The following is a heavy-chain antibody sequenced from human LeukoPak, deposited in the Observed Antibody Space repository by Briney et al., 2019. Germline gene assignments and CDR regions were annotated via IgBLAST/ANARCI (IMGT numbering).Heavy chain of an antibody. CDR3: ARSVDTVMDFDY. Sequence: SETLSLTCTVSGGSISSYYWSWIRQSPGKGLEWIGYISYSGSTSYSPPLKSRVTISADTSRNQFSLNVNSVTAADTAVYYCARSVDTVMDFDYWGLGTLVTVSS. D-gene: IGHD5-18*01. J-gene: IGHJ4*02. CDR2: ISYSGST. V-gene: IGHV4-59*08. CDR1: GGSISSYY.